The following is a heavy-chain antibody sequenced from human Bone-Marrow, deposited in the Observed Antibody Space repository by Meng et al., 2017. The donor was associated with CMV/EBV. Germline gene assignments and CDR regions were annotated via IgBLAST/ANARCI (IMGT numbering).Heavy chain of an antibody. J-gene: IGHJ4*02. CDR1: GGSFSGYY. Sequence: QVQLQQGGAGLLKPSATLSLTCAVYGGSFSGYYWSWIRQPPGKGLEWIGEINHSGSTNYNPSLKSRVTISVDTSKNQFSLKLSSVTAADTAVYYCARAQAVAGRFCVYWGQGTLVTVSS. CDR2: INHSGST. CDR3: ARAQAVAGRFCVY. V-gene: IGHV4-34*01. D-gene: IGHD6-19*01.